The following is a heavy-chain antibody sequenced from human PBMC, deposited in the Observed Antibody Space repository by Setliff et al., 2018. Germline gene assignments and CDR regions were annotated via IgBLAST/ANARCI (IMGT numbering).Heavy chain of an antibody. V-gene: IGHV3-48*03. Sequence: GGSLRLSCTTSGFTFSSYEVNWVRQAPGKGLEWVSYISSSGTTKHYADSVKGRFTISRDDARNSMYLQMDSLRVEDTAIYYCARSPHDFWSGRVFFDYWGQGMLVTVSS. D-gene: IGHD3-3*01. CDR1: GFTFSSYE. CDR3: ARSPHDFWSGRVFFDY. CDR2: ISSSGTTK. J-gene: IGHJ4*01.